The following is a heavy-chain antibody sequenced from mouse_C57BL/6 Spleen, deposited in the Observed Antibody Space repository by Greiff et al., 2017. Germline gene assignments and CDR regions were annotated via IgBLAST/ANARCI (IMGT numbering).Heavy chain of an antibody. CDR3: ARSWGLLYYFDY. V-gene: IGHV1-76*01. CDR2: IYPGSGNT. D-gene: IGHD1-1*01. Sequence: QVQLQQSGAELVRPGASVKLSCKASGYTFTDYYINWVKQRPGQGLEWIARIYPGSGNTYYNEKFKGKATLTAEKSSSTAYMQLSSLTSEDSAVYFCARSWGLLYYFDYWGQGTTLTVSS. J-gene: IGHJ2*01. CDR1: GYTFTDYY.